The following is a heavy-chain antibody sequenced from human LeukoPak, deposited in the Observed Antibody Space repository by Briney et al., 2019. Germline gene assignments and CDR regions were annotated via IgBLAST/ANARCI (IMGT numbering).Heavy chain of an antibody. CDR1: GFTFDNYA. CDR2: LSGNSGSI. J-gene: IGHJ4*02. V-gene: IGHV3-9*01. CDR3: AKDITTREYSSTWDGIDY. D-gene: IGHD6-13*01. Sequence: SGGSLRLSCAASGFTFDNYAMHWVRQAPGKGLEWVSGLSGNSGSINYEDSVKGRFTISRDNAKNSLHLQMNSLRAEDTALYYCAKDITTREYSSTWDGIDYWGQGTLVTVSS.